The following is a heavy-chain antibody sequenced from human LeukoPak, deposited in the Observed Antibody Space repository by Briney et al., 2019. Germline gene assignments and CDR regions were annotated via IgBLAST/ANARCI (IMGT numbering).Heavy chain of an antibody. V-gene: IGHV1-18*04. CDR2: ISTYNGNA. J-gene: IGHJ4*02. CDR1: GYTFTGYY. CDR3: ARDPGDGTVFDY. Sequence: ASVKVSCKASGYTFTGYYMHWVRQAPGQGLEWMGWISTYNGNAKYAQKFQGRVTMTTDTSTSTAYMELRSLRSDDTAVYYCARDPGDGTVFDYWGQGTLVTVSP. D-gene: IGHD5-24*01.